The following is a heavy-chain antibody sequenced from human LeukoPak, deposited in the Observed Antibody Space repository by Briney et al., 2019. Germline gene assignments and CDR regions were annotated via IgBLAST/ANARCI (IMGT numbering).Heavy chain of an antibody. CDR3: ARLPTYCSGGSCLRYMDV. V-gene: IGHV1-58*02. D-gene: IGHD2-15*01. CDR1: GCTFTSSA. Sequence: VASVKVSCKASGCTFTSSAMQWVREARGQRLEWIGWIVVGSGNTNYAQEFQERVTITRDMSTSTAYMELSSLRSEDTAMYYCARLPTYCSGGSCLRYMDVWGKGTTVTISS. J-gene: IGHJ6*03. CDR2: IVVGSGNT.